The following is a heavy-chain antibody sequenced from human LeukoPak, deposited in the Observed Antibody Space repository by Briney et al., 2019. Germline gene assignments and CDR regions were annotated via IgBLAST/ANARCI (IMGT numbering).Heavy chain of an antibody. Sequence: SETLSLTCTVSGGSISNYYWSWIRQPPGKGLEWIGYISYIGSTKYNPSLKSRVTISEDTSKKQFSLKLSSVTAADTAVYYCAGSYHYYMDVWGKGTTVTVSS. CDR2: ISYIGST. CDR3: AGSYHYYMDV. J-gene: IGHJ6*03. CDR1: GGSISNYY. V-gene: IGHV4-59*01.